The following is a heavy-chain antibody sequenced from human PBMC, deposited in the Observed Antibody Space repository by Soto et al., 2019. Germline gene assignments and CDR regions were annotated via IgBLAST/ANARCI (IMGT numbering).Heavy chain of an antibody. CDR2: ISGSGGST. J-gene: IGHJ6*02. CDR3: AKDRITRYGGYYGSGHPSDYYGMDV. Sequence: GGSLRLSCAASGFTFSSYAMSWVRQAPGKGLEWVSAISGSGGSTYYADSVKSRFTISRDNSKNTMYLQMNSLRAEDTAVYYCAKDRITRYGGYYGSGHPSDYYGMDVWGQGTTVTVSS. V-gene: IGHV3-23*01. D-gene: IGHD3-10*01. CDR1: GFTFSSYA.